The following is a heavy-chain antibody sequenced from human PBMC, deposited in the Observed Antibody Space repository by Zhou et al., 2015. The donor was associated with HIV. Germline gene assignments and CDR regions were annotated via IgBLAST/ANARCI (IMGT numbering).Heavy chain of an antibody. CDR3: ARAMVRGVIGYYGMDV. J-gene: IGHJ6*02. CDR2: INPNSGGT. Sequence: QVQLVQSGAEVKKPGASVKVSCKASGYTFTGFSGYYMHWVRQAPGQGLEWMGWINPNSGGTNYAQKFQGRVTMTRDTSISTAYVELSRLTSDDTAMYYCARAMVRGVIGYYGMDVWGQGTTVTVSS. D-gene: IGHD3-10*01. V-gene: IGHV1-2*02. CDR1: GYTFTGFSGYY.